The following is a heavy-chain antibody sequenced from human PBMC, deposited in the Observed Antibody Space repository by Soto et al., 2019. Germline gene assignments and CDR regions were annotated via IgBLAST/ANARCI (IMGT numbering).Heavy chain of an antibody. D-gene: IGHD6-13*01. J-gene: IGHJ3*02. Sequence: GESLKISCKGSGYSFTSYWIGWVRQMPGKGLEWMGIIYPGDSDTRYGPSFQGQVTISADKSISTAYLQWSSLKASDTAMYYCASTSIAAASLYAFDIWGQGTMVTVSS. CDR2: IYPGDSDT. V-gene: IGHV5-51*01. CDR1: GYSFTSYW. CDR3: ASTSIAAASLYAFDI.